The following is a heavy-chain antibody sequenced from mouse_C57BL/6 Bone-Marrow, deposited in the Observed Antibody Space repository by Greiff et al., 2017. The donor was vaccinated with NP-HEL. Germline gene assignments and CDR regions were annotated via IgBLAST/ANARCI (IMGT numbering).Heavy chain of an antibody. CDR2: ISDGGSYT. V-gene: IGHV5-4*01. CDR3: ARDLLWLWYFDV. J-gene: IGHJ1*03. CDR1: GFTFSSYA. D-gene: IGHD2-1*01. Sequence: EVKVVESGGGLVKPGGSLKLSCAASGFTFSSYAMSWVRQTPEKRLEWVATISDGGSYTYYPDNVKGRFTFSIEKAKNNQYLQMSHLKSEDTAMYYCARDLLWLWYFDVWGTGTTVTVSS.